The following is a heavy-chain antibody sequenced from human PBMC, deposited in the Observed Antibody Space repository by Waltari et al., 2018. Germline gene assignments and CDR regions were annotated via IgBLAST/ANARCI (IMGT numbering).Heavy chain of an antibody. CDR2: FSGYTGNT. J-gene: IGHJ4*02. CDR1: GYTFTNYG. V-gene: IGHV1-18*01. Sequence: QVQLVQSGAEVKKPGASVKVSCKASGYTFTNYGISWVRQAPGQGLEWMGWFSGYTGNTNYAQKLQGRVTMTTDTSTSTAYMELRSLRSDDTAVYYCARGVPGSWPDYYFDHWGQGTLVTVSS. CDR3: ARGVPGSWPDYYFDH. D-gene: IGHD3-10*01.